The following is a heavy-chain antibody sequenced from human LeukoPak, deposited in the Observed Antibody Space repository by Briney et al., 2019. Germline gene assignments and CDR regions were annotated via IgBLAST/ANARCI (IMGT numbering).Heavy chain of an antibody. CDR1: GFTVSNNY. V-gene: IGHV3-66*01. CDR2: IYSGGRT. CDR3: ARGNTAMSN. D-gene: IGHD5-18*01. Sequence: GGSLRLSCAASGFTVSNNYMNWVRQAPGKGLEWVSIIYSGGRTHYADSVRGRFSISRDKSKNTLYLQMNSLRAEDTAVSFCARGNTAMSNWGQGTLVTVSS. J-gene: IGHJ4*02.